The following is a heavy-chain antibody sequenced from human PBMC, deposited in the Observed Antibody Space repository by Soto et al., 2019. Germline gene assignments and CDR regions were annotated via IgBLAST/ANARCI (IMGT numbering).Heavy chain of an antibody. CDR3: ARDRSSWYGYFDY. D-gene: IGHD6-13*01. Sequence: EVQLVESGGGLVKPGGSLRLSCAASGFTFSSYSMNWVRQAPGKGLEWVSSISSSSSYIYYADSVKGRFTISRDNAKNSLYLQMNSLRAEDTAVYYCARDRSSWYGYFDYCGQGTLVTVSA. J-gene: IGHJ4*02. V-gene: IGHV3-21*01. CDR2: ISSSSSYI. CDR1: GFTFSSYS.